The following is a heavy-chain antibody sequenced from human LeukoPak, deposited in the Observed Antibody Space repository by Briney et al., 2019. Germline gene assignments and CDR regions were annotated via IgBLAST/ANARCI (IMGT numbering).Heavy chain of an antibody. CDR1: GDSVSSNSAA. V-gene: IGHV6-1*01. CDR3: ARDQGAAAGDNYYYYYYMDV. Sequence: SQTLSLTCAISGDSVSSNSAAWNWIRQSPSRGLEWLGRTYYRSKWYNDYAVSVKSRITINPDTSKNQFSLQLNSVTPEDTAVYYCARDQGAAAGDNYYYYYYMDVWGKGTTVTVSS. CDR2: TYYRSKWYN. D-gene: IGHD6-13*01. J-gene: IGHJ6*03.